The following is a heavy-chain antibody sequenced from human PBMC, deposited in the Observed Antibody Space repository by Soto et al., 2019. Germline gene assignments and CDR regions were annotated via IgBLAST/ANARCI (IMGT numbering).Heavy chain of an antibody. CDR2: IYPGDSDT. CDR3: ARWHCSGGSCYPGVGAFDI. V-gene: IGHV5-51*01. J-gene: IGHJ3*02. CDR1: GYSFTSYW. Sequence: ESLKISCKGSGYSFTSYWIGWVRQMPGKGLEWMGIIYPGDSDTRYSPSFQGQVTISADKSISTAYLQWSSLKASDTAMYYCARWHCSGGSCYPGVGAFDIWGQGTMVTVSS. D-gene: IGHD2-15*01.